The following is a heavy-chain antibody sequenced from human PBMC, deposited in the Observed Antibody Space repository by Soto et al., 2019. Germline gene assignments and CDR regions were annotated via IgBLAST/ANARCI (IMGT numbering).Heavy chain of an antibody. CDR3: ASKNGDCSSTSCYRGYYYYYGMDV. CDR2: IIPIFGTA. CDR1: GGTFSSYA. V-gene: IGHV1-69*01. D-gene: IGHD2-2*02. J-gene: IGHJ6*02. Sequence: EQLVQSGAEVKKPGSSVKVSCKASGGTFSSYAISWVRQAPGQGLEWMGGIIPIFGTANYAQKFQGRVTITADESTSTAYMELSSLRSEDTAVYYCASKNGDCSSTSCYRGYYYYYGMDVWGQGTTVTVSS.